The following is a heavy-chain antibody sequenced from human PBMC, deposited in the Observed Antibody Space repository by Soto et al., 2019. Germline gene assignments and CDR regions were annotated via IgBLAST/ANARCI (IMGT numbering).Heavy chain of an antibody. Sequence: EVQLVESGGGLVQPGGSLRLSCAASGFTFSSYWMSWVRQAPGKGLEWVANIKQDGSEKYYVDSVKGRFTISRDNAMNSLYLQMNSLRAEDTAVYYCASTVSTSSYFDLWGRGTLVTVSS. V-gene: IGHV3-7*01. D-gene: IGHD2-2*01. CDR1: GFTFSSYW. CDR2: IKQDGSEK. CDR3: ASTVSTSSYFDL. J-gene: IGHJ2*01.